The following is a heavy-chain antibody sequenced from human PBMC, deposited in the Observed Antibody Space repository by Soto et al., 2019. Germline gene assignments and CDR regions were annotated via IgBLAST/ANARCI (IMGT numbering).Heavy chain of an antibody. V-gene: IGHV1-3*01. CDR1: GYTFTSYA. D-gene: IGHD6-6*01. CDR2: INAGNGNT. Sequence: ASVKVSCKASGYTFTSYAMHWVRQAPGQRLEWMGWINAGNGNTKYSQKFQGRVTITRDTSASTAYMELSSLRSEDTAVYYCARDGIAARHNWFDPWGQGTLVTVSS. CDR3: ARDGIAARHNWFDP. J-gene: IGHJ5*02.